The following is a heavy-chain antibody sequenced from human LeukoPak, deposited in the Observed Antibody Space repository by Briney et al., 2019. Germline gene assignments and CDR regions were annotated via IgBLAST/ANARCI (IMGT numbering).Heavy chain of an antibody. Sequence: GGSLRLSCAASGFTFDDYAMPWVRQAPGKGLEWVSGISWNSGSIGYADSVKGRFTISRDNAKNSLYLQMNSLRAEDTAVYYCARDPSGFSSYFDYWGQGTLVTVSS. CDR3: ARDPSGFSSYFDY. CDR1: GFTFDDYA. V-gene: IGHV3-9*01. D-gene: IGHD3-22*01. CDR2: ISWNSGSI. J-gene: IGHJ4*02.